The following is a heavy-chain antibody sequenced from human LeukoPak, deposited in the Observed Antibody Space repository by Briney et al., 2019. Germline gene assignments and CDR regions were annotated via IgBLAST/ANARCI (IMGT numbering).Heavy chain of an antibody. J-gene: IGHJ4*02. CDR1: GVTFSSYS. D-gene: IGHD3-22*01. CDR2: ISSSSSTI. CDR3: AREHYYDSSGYYWGFDY. V-gene: IGHV3-48*01. Sequence: PGGSLRLSCAASGVTFSSYSMNWVRQAPGKGLEWVSYISSSSSTIYYADSVKGRFTISRDNAKNSLYLQMNSLRAEDTAVYYCAREHYYDSSGYYWGFDYWGQGTLVTVSS.